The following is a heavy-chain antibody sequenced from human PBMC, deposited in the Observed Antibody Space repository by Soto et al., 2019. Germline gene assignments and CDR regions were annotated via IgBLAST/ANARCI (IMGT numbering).Heavy chain of an antibody. CDR1: GDSISSGGYH. CDR3: ARDQEVNYADYGGSDYYYGMDV. D-gene: IGHD4-17*01. J-gene: IGHJ6*02. CDR2: IYHSGST. Sequence: SETLSLTCTVSGDSISSGGYHWSWIRQHPGKGLEWIGYIYHSGSTYYNPSLKSRVIISVDTSKNQFSLKLSSVTAADTAVYFCARDQEVNYADYGGSDYYYGMDVWGQGTTVTVSS. V-gene: IGHV4-31*03.